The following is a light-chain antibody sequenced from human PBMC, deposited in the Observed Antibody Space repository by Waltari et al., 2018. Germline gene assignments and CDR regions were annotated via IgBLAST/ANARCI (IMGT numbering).Light chain of an antibody. CDR1: SSNIGTHS. V-gene: IGLV1-44*01. CDR2: SDY. Sequence: QSVLTQSPSASGTPGQRVTFSCSGSSSNIGTHSVKWFQQLPGTAPNLPILSDYRRPSGVPDRFPGSKSGPSASLAISGLQSEDEADYYCAVWDDSLKSWVFGGRTKLTVL. CDR3: AVWDDSLKSWV. J-gene: IGLJ3*02.